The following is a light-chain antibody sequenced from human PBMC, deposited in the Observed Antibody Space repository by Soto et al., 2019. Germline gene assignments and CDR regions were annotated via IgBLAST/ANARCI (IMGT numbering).Light chain of an antibody. CDR1: QSVSNNY. CDR2: GAS. CDR3: QQYGSPGT. J-gene: IGKJ1*01. V-gene: IGKV3-20*01. Sequence: EILLTQSPGTLSLPPGERATLSCRASQSVSNNYLAWYQQKPGHAPRLLIYGASNRATGIPDSFSGSASGTDFPLTISRLPPEDSAVYYCQQYGSPGTFGQGTKVDI.